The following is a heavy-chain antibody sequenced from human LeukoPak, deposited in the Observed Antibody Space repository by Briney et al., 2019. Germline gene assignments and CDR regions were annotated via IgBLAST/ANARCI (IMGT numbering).Heavy chain of an antibody. Sequence: SVKVSCKASGGTFSSYAISWVRQAPGQGLEWMGGIIPIFGTANYAQKFQGRVTITADESTSTAYMELSSLRSEDTAVYYCARVSIAARSPYCYGMDVWGQGTTVTVSS. CDR2: IIPIFGTA. J-gene: IGHJ6*02. V-gene: IGHV1-69*01. D-gene: IGHD6-6*01. CDR1: GGTFSSYA. CDR3: ARVSIAARSPYCYGMDV.